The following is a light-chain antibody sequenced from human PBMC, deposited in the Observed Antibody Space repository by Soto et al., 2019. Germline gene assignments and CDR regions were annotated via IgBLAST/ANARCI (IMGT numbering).Light chain of an antibody. Sequence: QSALTQPPSASGSHGQSVTISCTGSSSDVGGYNYVSWYQHHPGKAPRLMIYEVNKRPSGVPDRFSGSKSGNTASLPVSGLQAEDEADYYCSSYVGSNRGVFGGGTKLTVL. CDR3: SSYVGSNRGV. V-gene: IGLV2-8*01. CDR1: SSDVGGYNY. CDR2: EVN. J-gene: IGLJ3*02.